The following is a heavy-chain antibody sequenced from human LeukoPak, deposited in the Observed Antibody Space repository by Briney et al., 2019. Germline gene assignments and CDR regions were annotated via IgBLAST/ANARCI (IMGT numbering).Heavy chain of an antibody. CDR3: ARDSMGAEYNWFDP. Sequence: PSETLSLTCTVSGGSISRYYWSWIRQPAGKGLEWIGRIYTSGSTNYNPSLKSRVTMSVDTSKNQFSLKLSSVTAADTAVCYCARDSMGAEYNWFDPWGQGTLVTVSS. CDR2: IYTSGST. J-gene: IGHJ5*02. CDR1: GGSISRYY. D-gene: IGHD1-26*01. V-gene: IGHV4-4*07.